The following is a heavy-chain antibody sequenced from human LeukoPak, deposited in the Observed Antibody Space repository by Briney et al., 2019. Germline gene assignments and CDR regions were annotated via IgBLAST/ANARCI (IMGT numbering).Heavy chain of an antibody. CDR1: GFSFSTYS. CDR2: VSGTSEYI. J-gene: IGHJ4*02. Sequence: GGSLRLSCAASGFSFSTYSMIWVRQTPGKGLEWVSSVSGTSEYIYYADSVRGRFTISRDNAKNTVYLQMNSLRAEDTAVYYCARWYSSGWYSDYWGQGTLVTVSS. D-gene: IGHD6-19*01. CDR3: ARWYSSGWYSDY. V-gene: IGHV3-21*06.